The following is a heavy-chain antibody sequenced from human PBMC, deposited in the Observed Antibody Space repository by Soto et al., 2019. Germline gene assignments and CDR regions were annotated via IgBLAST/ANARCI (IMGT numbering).Heavy chain of an antibody. CDR2: INPGGGST. CDR1: GYIFTRYY. Sequence: QVQLVQSGAEVKKPGASVKVSCKASGYIFTRYYMHWVRQAPGQGLEWMGIINPGGGSTSYTQKFQGRVSMTRDTSPSTVYMALRSLRSEGTAVYYCARGSDNGGFDYWGQGTLVTVPS. CDR3: ARGSDNGGFDY. V-gene: IGHV1-46*01. D-gene: IGHD1-20*01. J-gene: IGHJ4*02.